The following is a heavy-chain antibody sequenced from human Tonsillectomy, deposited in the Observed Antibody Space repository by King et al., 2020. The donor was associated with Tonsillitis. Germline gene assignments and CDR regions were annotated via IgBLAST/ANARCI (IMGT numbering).Heavy chain of an antibody. CDR1: GFTLSTYS. CDR2: ISSSGSYI. D-gene: IGHD6-13*01. J-gene: IGHJ3*02. V-gene: IGHV3-21*04. Sequence: VQLVESGGNLVKPGGSLRLSCAASGFTLSTYSMNWVRQAPGKGLEWVSFISSSGSYIFYTDSVRGRFTVSRDNAKNSLYLLMNSLRVEDTAVYYCAIGGAAGGIDAFDIWGQGTMVTVSS. CDR3: AIGGAAGGIDAFDI.